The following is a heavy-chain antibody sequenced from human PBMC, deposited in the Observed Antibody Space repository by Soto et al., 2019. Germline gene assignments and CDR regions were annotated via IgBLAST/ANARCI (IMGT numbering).Heavy chain of an antibody. CDR1: GGSISSSGYY. CDR3: ARLGAYYQSLDP. Sequence: SETLSLTCAASGGSISSSGYYWGWIRQPPGKGLEWIGSIYYSGNTYYNPSLKSRVTISVDTSKNQFSLRLSSVTAADTAVYYCARLGAYYQSLDPWGQGTVVTVSS. V-gene: IGHV4-39*01. D-gene: IGHD2-21*01. CDR2: IYYSGNT. J-gene: IGHJ5*02.